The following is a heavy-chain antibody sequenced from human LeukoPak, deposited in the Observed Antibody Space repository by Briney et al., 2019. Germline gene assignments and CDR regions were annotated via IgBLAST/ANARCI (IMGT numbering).Heavy chain of an antibody. CDR3: ATYRNVITGTTGGIDY. J-gene: IGHJ4*02. CDR1: GGTFSSYA. V-gene: IGHV1-69*04. D-gene: IGHD1-20*01. Sequence: EASVKVSCKASGGTFSSYAISWVRQAPGRGLEWMGRIIPILGIANYAQKFQGRVTITADKSTSTAYMELSSLRSEDTAVYYCATYRNVITGTTGGIDYWGQGTLVTVSS. CDR2: IIPILGIA.